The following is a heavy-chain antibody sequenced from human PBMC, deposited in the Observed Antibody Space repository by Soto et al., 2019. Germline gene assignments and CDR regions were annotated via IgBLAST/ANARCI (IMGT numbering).Heavy chain of an antibody. CDR3: ARGAKYCTNGVRSFYGMDV. Sequence: QVQLVQSGAEVKKPGASVKVSCKASGYTFTSYGISWVRQAPGQGLEWMGWISAYNGNTNYAQKFQGRVTMTTDTSTSTAYMELRSLRSDDTAVYYCARGAKYCTNGVRSFYGMDVWGQGTTVTVSS. CDR2: ISAYNGNT. V-gene: IGHV1-18*01. D-gene: IGHD2-8*01. CDR1: GYTFTSYG. J-gene: IGHJ6*02.